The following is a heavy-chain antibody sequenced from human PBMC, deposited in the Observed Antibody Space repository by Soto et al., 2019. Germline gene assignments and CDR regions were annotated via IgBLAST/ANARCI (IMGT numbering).Heavy chain of an antibody. Sequence: EVQLLESGGGLVQPGESLRLSCAVSGFIFGNYMMTWVRQAPGKGLEWVSTIRDGGESTYYADSGKGRFTISRDNSKNTLYLQMDSLGVEDTAVYYCAPHVHCSGGSCHYDAFDIRGQGTMVTVSS. CDR2: IRDGGEST. J-gene: IGHJ3*02. CDR3: APHVHCSGGSCHYDAFDI. V-gene: IGHV3-23*01. CDR1: GFIFGNYM. D-gene: IGHD2-15*01.